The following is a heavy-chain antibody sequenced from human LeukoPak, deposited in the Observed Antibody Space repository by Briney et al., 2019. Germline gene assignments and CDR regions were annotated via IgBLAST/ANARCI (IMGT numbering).Heavy chain of an antibody. CDR1: GGSIRVPNFY. Sequence: SETLSLTCTVSGGSIRVPNFYWSWIRQPPGKGLEWIGEINHSGSTNYNPSLKSRVTISVDTSKNQFSLKLSSVTAADTAVYYCARGGTVVTGHYFDYWGQGTLVTVSS. J-gene: IGHJ4*02. CDR3: ARGGTVVTGHYFDY. D-gene: IGHD2-15*01. CDR2: INHSGST. V-gene: IGHV4-34*01.